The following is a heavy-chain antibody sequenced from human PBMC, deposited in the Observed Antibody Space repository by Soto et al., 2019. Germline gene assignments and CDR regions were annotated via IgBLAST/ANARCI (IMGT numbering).Heavy chain of an antibody. CDR3: ARDGGYCTNGVCLNYFDY. CDR1: GFTFSSYA. J-gene: IGHJ4*02. V-gene: IGHV3-30-3*01. CDR2: ISYDGSNK. D-gene: IGHD2-8*01. Sequence: PGGSLRLTCAASGFTFSSYAMHWVRQAPGKGLEWVAVISYDGSNKYYADSVKGRFTISRDNSKNTLYLQMNSLRAEDTAVYYCARDGGYCTNGVCLNYFDYWGQGTLVTVSS.